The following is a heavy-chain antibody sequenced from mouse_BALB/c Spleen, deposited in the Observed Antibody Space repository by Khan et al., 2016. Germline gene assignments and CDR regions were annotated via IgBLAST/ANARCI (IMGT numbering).Heavy chain of an antibody. CDR1: GYTFTSYW. CDR3: ARGGYGNYVCAY. D-gene: IGHD2-1*01. V-gene: IGHV1-87*01. Sequence: QIQLVQSGAELARPGASVKLSCKASGYTFTSYWMQWVKQRPGQGLQWIGTIYPGDGDTRYTQKFKGKATLTADKSSSTAYMQLSSLASEDSAVYYCARGGYGNYVCAYWGQGTLVTVSA. J-gene: IGHJ3*01. CDR2: IYPGDGDT.